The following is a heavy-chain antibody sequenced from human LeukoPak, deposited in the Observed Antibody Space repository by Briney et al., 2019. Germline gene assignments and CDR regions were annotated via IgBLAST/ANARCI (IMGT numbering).Heavy chain of an antibody. D-gene: IGHD6-13*01. CDR3: AKDQDVAATGTWGSIDY. J-gene: IGHJ4*02. Sequence: AGGSLRLSCAASGFTFSSYWMSWVRQAPGKGLEWVAVISHDGRNKYYGDSVKGRFTISRDNSKNTLNLQMNTLRPEDTAVYYCAKDQDVAATGTWGSIDYWGQGTLVTVSS. CDR2: ISHDGRNK. V-gene: IGHV3-30*18. CDR1: GFTFSSYW.